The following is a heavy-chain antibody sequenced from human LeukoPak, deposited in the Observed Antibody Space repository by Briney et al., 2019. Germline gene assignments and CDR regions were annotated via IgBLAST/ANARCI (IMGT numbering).Heavy chain of an antibody. CDR1: GFTFSSDA. J-gene: IGHJ4*02. D-gene: IGHD3-16*02. Sequence: GGSLRLSCVASGFTFSSDAMSWVRQAPGKGLEWVSAIRGSGSGDTTYYADSVKGRFTISRDNSKNTLYLQMNSLRAEDTAVYYRAKSPVIPYYFDYWGQGTLVTVSS. CDR2: IRGSGSGDTT. CDR3: AKSPVIPYYFDY. V-gene: IGHV3-23*01.